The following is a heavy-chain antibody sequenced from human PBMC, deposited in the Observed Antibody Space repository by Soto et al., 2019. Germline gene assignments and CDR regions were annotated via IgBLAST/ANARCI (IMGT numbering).Heavy chain of an antibody. CDR3: TRSLWDTAMDAFDY. Sequence: EVQLVESGGCLVQPGGSLKLSCAASGFTFSGSAMHWVRQASGKGLEWVGRIRSKANSYATAYAASVKGRFTISRDDSKNTAYLQMNSLKTEDTAVYYCTRSLWDTAMDAFDYWGQGTLVTVSS. CDR2: IRSKANSYAT. D-gene: IGHD5-18*01. CDR1: GFTFSGSA. V-gene: IGHV3-73*02. J-gene: IGHJ4*02.